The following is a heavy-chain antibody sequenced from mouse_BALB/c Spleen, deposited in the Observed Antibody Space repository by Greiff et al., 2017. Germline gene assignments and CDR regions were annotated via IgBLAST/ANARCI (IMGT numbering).Heavy chain of an antibody. CDR2: IDPSDSET. V-gene: IGHV1-69*02. CDR3: AREDSSFAY. D-gene: IGHD3-2*01. J-gene: IGHJ3*01. Sequence: QVQLQQPGAELVKPGAPVKLSCKASGYTFTSYWMNWVKQRPGRGLEWIGRIDPSDSETHYNQKFKDKATLTVDKSSSTAYIQLSSLTSEDSAVYYCAREDSSFAYWGQGTLVTVSA. CDR1: GYTFTSYW.